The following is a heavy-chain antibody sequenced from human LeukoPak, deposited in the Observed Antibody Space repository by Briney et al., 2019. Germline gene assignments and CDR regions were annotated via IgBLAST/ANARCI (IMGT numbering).Heavy chain of an antibody. CDR1: GGTFSSYA. D-gene: IGHD3-16*01. Sequence: AASVKVSCKASGGTFSSYAISWVRQAPGQGLEWMGGIIPIFGTANYAQKFQGRVTITADKSTSTAYMELSSLRSEDTAVYYCARDVYFGESYYYYYMDVWGKGTTVTVSS. J-gene: IGHJ6*03. CDR3: ARDVYFGESYYYYYMDV. V-gene: IGHV1-69*06. CDR2: IIPIFGTA.